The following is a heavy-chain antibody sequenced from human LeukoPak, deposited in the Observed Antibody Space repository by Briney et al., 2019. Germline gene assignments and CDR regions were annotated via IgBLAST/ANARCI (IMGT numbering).Heavy chain of an antibody. CDR2: ISGSGDNT. J-gene: IGHJ4*02. V-gene: IGHV3-23*01. CDR1: GFTFSGYS. CDR3: AKDRHSSTSLGFDY. D-gene: IGHD2/OR15-2a*01. Sequence: PGGSLRLSCAASGFTFSGYSMSWVRQAPGKGPEWVSTISGSGDNTYYADSVKGRFTISRDNSKNTLYLLMNSLRAEDTAVYYCAKDRHSSTSLGFDYWGQGALVTVSS.